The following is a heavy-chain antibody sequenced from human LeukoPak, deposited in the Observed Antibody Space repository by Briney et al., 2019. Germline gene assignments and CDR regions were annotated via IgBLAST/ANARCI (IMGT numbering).Heavy chain of an antibody. Sequence: GGSLRLSCAASEFTFSRYWMSWVRQAPGKGLEWVANIKQDGSEKYYVHSVKGRFTISRDNAKNSLYLQMNSLRVEDTAVYHCARDVYSSSSLDYWGQGILVTVSS. CDR1: EFTFSRYW. J-gene: IGHJ4*02. V-gene: IGHV3-7*05. D-gene: IGHD6-6*01. CDR3: ARDVYSSSSLDY. CDR2: IKQDGSEK.